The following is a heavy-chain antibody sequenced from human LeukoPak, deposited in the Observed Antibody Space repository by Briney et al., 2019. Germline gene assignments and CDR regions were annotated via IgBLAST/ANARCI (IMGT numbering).Heavy chain of an antibody. D-gene: IGHD2-2*01. J-gene: IGHJ6*03. CDR1: GYTFTSYY. V-gene: IGHV1-46*01. Sequence: ASVKVSCKASGYTFTSYYMHWVRQAPGQGLEWMGTINPSDNSTSYAQKFQGRVTMTRDMSTSTVYMEPSSLRSEDTAVYYCARGYCSSTSCYYYYYMDVWGKGTTVTISS. CDR2: INPSDNST. CDR3: ARGYCSSTSCYYYYYMDV.